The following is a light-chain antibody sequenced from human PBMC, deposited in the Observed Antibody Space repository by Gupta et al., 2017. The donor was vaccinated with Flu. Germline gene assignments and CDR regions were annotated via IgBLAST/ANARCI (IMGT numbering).Light chain of an antibody. CDR1: SSAVGGYNY. V-gene: IGLV2-8*01. Sequence: QSGLTQPPSPSGPAGQSVPLSCTGTSSAVGGYNYVSWYQQHPGKAPKLMIYEVSKRPSGVPDRFSGSKSGNTASLTVSGLQAEDEADYYCSSYAGSNNPYVFGTGTKVTVL. CDR2: EVS. J-gene: IGLJ1*01. CDR3: SSYAGSNNPYV.